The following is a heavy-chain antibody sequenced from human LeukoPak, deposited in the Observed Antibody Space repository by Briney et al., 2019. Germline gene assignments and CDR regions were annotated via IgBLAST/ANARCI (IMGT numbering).Heavy chain of an antibody. V-gene: IGHV3-23*01. J-gene: IGHJ4*02. CDR2: ITSGDGSP. Sequence: GGSLRLSCAASGFTFGTSAMSWVRQTPEKGLEWVSTITSGDGSPYYADSVKGRFTISRDNSNNMLYLQMNSLRDEDTAVYYCARTDTTMVNYDSWGQGTLVTVSS. D-gene: IGHD5-18*01. CDR1: GFTFGTSA. CDR3: ARTDTTMVNYDS.